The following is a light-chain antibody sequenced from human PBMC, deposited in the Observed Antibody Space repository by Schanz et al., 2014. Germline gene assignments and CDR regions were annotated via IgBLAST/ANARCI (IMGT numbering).Light chain of an antibody. CDR2: GAS. J-gene: IGKJ1*01. CDR1: QTISSSY. V-gene: IGKV3-20*01. Sequence: EIVLTQSPGTLSLSPGERATLSCRASQTISSSYLAWYQQKPGQAPRLLIYGASSRATGIPDRFSGSGSGTDFTLTISSLQPEDFAVYYCQQDYNYSETFGQGTKVEIK. CDR3: QQDYNYSET.